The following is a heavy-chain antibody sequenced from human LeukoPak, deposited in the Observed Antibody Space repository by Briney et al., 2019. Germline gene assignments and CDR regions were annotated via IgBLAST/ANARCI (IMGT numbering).Heavy chain of an antibody. Sequence: PSETLSLTCAVYGGSFSGYYWSWIRQPPGKGLEWIGEINHSGSTNYNPSLKSRVTISVDTSKNQFSLKLSSVTAADTAVYYCARGKRFWSGFWLDPWGQGTLVTVSS. CDR1: GGSFSGYY. CDR2: INHSGST. V-gene: IGHV4-34*01. J-gene: IGHJ5*02. CDR3: ARGKRFWSGFWLDP. D-gene: IGHD3-3*02.